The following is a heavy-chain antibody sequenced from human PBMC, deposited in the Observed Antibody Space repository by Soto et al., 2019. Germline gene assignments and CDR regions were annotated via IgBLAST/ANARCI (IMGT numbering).Heavy chain of an antibody. V-gene: IGHV3-30-3*01. D-gene: IGHD6-19*01. CDR3: ARSRSGEEIDY. J-gene: IGHJ4*02. Sequence: PGGSLRLSCAASGFTFSSYAMHWVRQAPGKGLEWVAVISYDGSNKYYADSVKGRFTISRDNSKNTLYLQMNSLRAEDTAVYYCARSRSGEEIDYWGQGTLVTVSS. CDR1: GFTFSSYA. CDR2: ISYDGSNK.